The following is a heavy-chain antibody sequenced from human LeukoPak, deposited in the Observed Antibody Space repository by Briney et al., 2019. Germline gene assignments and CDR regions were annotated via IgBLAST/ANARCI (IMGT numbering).Heavy chain of an antibody. Sequence: SETLSLTCTVSGGSISSYYWSWIRQPPGKGLEWIGYIYYSGSTNYNPSLKSRVTISVDTSKNQFSLKLSSVTAADTAVYYCARSGDFWSGYSLGHYYYYGMDVWGQGTTVTVSS. V-gene: IGHV4-59*01. CDR2: IYYSGST. CDR1: GGSISSYY. CDR3: ARSGDFWSGYSLGHYYYYGMDV. D-gene: IGHD3-3*01. J-gene: IGHJ6*02.